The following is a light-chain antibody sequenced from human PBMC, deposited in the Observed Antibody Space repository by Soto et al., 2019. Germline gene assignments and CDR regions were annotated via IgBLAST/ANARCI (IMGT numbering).Light chain of an antibody. Sequence: EVVLTQSPGTLSLSPGERATLSCRASQSVSNNYLAWYQQKPGQAPRLLIYGASSRATGIPDRFAGSGSVTDFTLTISRLEPEDFAVYYCQQYGSSPRTFGQGTKVEVK. J-gene: IGKJ1*01. V-gene: IGKV3-20*01. CDR3: QQYGSSPRT. CDR1: QSVSNNY. CDR2: GAS.